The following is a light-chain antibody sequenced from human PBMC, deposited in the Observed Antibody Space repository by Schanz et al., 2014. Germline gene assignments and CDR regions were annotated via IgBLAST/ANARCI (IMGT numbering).Light chain of an antibody. V-gene: IGKV1-5*03. CDR3: QNYNGAPTWT. CDR1: QSISAW. CDR2: QAS. J-gene: IGKJ1*01. Sequence: DIQMTQSPSTLSASVGDRVTITCRASQSISAWLAWYQQKPGMAPKLLIYQASSLQSGVPSRFSGSGSGTEFTLTITSLQPDDFATYYCQNYNGAPTWTFGQGTKVEIK.